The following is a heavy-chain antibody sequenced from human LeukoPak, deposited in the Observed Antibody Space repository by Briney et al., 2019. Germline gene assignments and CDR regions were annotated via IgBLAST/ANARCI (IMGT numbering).Heavy chain of an antibody. J-gene: IGHJ4*02. CDR3: ARDSDWAFDY. CDR1: GFTFNTYS. V-gene: IGHV3-48*01. Sequence: GGSLRLSCAASGFTFNTYSMNWVRQAPGKGLEWLSYVKSGDYDIQYADSVTGRFTVSRDSATNSLYLQMNDLKAEDTAVYYCARDSDWAFDYWGQGSLVTVSS. D-gene: IGHD3-9*01. CDR2: VKSGDYDI.